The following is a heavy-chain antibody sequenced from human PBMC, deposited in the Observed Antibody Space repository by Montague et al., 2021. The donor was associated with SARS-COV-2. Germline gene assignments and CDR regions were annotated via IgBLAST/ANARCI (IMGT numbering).Heavy chain of an antibody. Sequence: PSLSSAASGFRVSSKYMTWVRQPPGKGLEWVSTIYSGDTAYYADSVQGRFTISRDHSKNTVFLQMNSLRAEDTALYYCATFYVDTVSITNAFDLWGQGTLVSVSS. D-gene: IGHD5-18*01. CDR1: GFRVSSKY. V-gene: IGHV3-53*01. J-gene: IGHJ3*01. CDR3: ATFYVDTVSITNAFDL. CDR2: IYSGDTA.